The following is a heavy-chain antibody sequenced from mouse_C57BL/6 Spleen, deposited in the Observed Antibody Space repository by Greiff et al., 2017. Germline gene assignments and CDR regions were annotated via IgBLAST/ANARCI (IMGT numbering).Heavy chain of an antibody. Sequence: VQLQQSGAELAKPGASVKLSCKASGYTFTSYWMHWVKQRPGQGLEWIGYINPSSGYTKYNQKFKDKATLTADKSSSTAYMQLSSLTYEDSAVYYCARDDYDVRAWFAYWGQGTLVTVSA. J-gene: IGHJ3*01. V-gene: IGHV1-7*01. CDR1: GYTFTSYW. CDR3: ARDDYDVRAWFAY. D-gene: IGHD2-4*01. CDR2: INPSSGYT.